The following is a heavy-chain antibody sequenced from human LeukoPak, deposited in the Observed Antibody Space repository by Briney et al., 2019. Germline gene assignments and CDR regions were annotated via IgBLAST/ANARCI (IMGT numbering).Heavy chain of an antibody. CDR2: ITPTDGST. CDR3: ARDTYGSDY. J-gene: IGHJ4*02. CDR1: GYIFSDHH. V-gene: IGHV1-46*01. D-gene: IGHD3-10*01. Sequence: ASVKVSCKASGYIFSDHHMHWVRQAPGQGLEWMGKITPTDGSTTYAQNFQDRVTMTRDTSTSTVYMELNSLTSEDTAVHYCARDTYGSDYWGQGTLVTVSS.